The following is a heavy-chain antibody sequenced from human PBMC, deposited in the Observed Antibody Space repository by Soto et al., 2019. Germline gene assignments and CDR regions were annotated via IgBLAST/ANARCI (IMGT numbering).Heavy chain of an antibody. Sequence: ASVKVSCKASGYTFTSYGISWVRQAPGQRLEWMGWINADNGNTNYSQKFQGRVTITRDTSASTAYMELSSLRSEDTAVYYCARSRYDYSNTYNWFDPWGQGTLVTVS. CDR3: ARSRYDYSNTYNWFDP. CDR1: GYTFTSYG. V-gene: IGHV1-18*01. D-gene: IGHD4-4*01. J-gene: IGHJ5*02. CDR2: INADNGNT.